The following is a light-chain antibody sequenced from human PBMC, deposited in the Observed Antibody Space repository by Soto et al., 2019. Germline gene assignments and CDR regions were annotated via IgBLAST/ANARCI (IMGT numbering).Light chain of an antibody. CDR3: QQYNDWWT. V-gene: IGKV3-15*01. CDR1: QSVSNN. Sequence: EIVMTQSPDTLSVSPGERATLSCRASQSVSNNLAWYHQKPGQAPRLLIFGASTRATGIPARFSGSGSGTEFTLTISSLQSEDFTVYYCQQYNDWWTFGQGTKVEIK. J-gene: IGKJ1*01. CDR2: GAS.